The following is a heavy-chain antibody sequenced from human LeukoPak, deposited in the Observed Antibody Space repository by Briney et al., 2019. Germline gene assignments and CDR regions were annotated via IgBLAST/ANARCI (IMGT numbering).Heavy chain of an antibody. D-gene: IGHD3-3*01. J-gene: IGHJ4*01. CDR2: ISYDGSNK. CDR3: ARDVEV. Sequence: GGSLRLSCAASGFTFSSYAMHWVHQAPGKGLEWVAVISYDGSNKYYADSVKGRFTISRDNSKNTLYLQMNSLRAEDTAVYYCARDVEVWAQGTLVTVSS. V-gene: IGHV3-30*04. CDR1: GFTFSSYA.